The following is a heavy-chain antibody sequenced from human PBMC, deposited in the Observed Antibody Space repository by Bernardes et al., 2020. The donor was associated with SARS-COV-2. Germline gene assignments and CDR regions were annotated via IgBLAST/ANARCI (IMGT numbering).Heavy chain of an antibody. CDR2: ISSDGDNT. CDR3: VKADYKFFWPSSGWGGHFFDD. CDR1: GFTFSSYS. J-gene: IGHJ4*02. V-gene: IGHV3-64D*06. Sequence: GSLRLSCSASGFTFSSYSMHWVRQAPGKGLEYVSGISSDGDNTHYADSVEDRFTISRDNSKDTLYLQMSSLRLEDTAVYYCVKADYKFFWPSSGWGGHFFDDWGQGSLLTVSS. D-gene: IGHD6-19*01.